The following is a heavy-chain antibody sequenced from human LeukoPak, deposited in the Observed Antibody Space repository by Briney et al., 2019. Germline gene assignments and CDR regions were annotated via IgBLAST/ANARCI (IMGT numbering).Heavy chain of an antibody. CDR3: AKEGSGSYYSYYYYYMGV. CDR2: IRYDGSNK. J-gene: IGHJ6*03. Sequence: PGGSLRLSCAASGFTFSSYGMHWVRQAPGKGLEWVAFIRYDGSNKYYADSVKGRLTISRDNSKNTLYLQMNSLRAEDTAVYYCAKEGSGSYYSYYYYYMGVWGKGTTVTISS. V-gene: IGHV3-30*02. CDR1: GFTFSSYG. D-gene: IGHD1-26*01.